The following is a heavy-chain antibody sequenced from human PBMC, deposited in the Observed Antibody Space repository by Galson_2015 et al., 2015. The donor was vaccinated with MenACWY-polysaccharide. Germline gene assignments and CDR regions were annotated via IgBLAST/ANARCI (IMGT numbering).Heavy chain of an antibody. V-gene: IGHV3-48*03. CDR3: ARLTTVTPVDY. J-gene: IGHJ4*02. CDR1: GFPFSTYE. D-gene: IGHD4-17*01. Sequence: SLRLSCAASGFPFSTYEMNWVRQAPGKGREWISYISGAGHTIYYADSVKGRFTVSRDNAKNLLYLQMNSLRAEDTAVYYCARLTTVTPVDYWGQGTLVTVSS. CDR2: ISGAGHTI.